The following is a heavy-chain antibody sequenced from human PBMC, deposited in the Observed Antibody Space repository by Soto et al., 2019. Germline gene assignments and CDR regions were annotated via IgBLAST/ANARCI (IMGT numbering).Heavy chain of an antibody. V-gene: IGHV3-15*01. J-gene: IGHJ4*02. CDR3: TTGAYGAYYDYIWGSYRTDH. CDR2: IKSKTDGGTT. D-gene: IGHD3-16*02. Sequence: EVQLVESGGGLVKPGGSLRLSCAASGFTFSNAWMSWVRQAPGKGLEWVGRIKSKTDGGTTDYAAPVKGRFTISRDDSKNTLYLQMNSLKTEDTAVYYCTTGAYGAYYDYIWGSYRTDHWGQGTLVTVSS. CDR1: GFTFSNAW.